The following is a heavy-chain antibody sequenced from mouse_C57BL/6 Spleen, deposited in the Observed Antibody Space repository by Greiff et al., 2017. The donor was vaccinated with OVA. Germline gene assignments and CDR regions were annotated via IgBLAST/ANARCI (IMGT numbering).Heavy chain of an antibody. V-gene: IGHV1-76*01. CDR3: ARENLLPYYFDY. CDR1: GYTFTDYY. D-gene: IGHD2-10*01. CDR2: IYPGSGNT. Sequence: VKLVESGAELVRPGASVKLSCKASGYTFTDYYINWVKQRPGQGLEWIARIYPGSGNTYYNEKFKGKATLTAEKSSSTAYMQLSSLTSEDSAVYFCARENLLPYYFDYWGQGTTLTVSS. J-gene: IGHJ2*01.